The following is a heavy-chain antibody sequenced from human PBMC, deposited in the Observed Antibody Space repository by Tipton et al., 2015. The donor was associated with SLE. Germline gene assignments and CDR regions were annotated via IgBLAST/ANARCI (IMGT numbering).Heavy chain of an antibody. J-gene: IGHJ4*02. CDR1: GFTFSSYG. D-gene: IGHD6-6*01. CDR2: IRYDGSNK. Sequence: SLRLSCAASGFTFSSYGMHWVRPAPGKGLEWVAFIRYDGSNKYYADSVKGRFTISRDNSKNTLYLQMNSLRAEDTAVYYCARDRGRIAARPGAFDYWGQGTLVTVSS. V-gene: IGHV3-30*02. CDR3: ARDRGRIAARPGAFDY.